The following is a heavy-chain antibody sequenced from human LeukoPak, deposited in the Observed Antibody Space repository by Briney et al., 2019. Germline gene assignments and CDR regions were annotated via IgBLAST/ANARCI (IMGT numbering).Heavy chain of an antibody. Sequence: ASVKVSCKASGYTFTGYYMHWVRQAPGQGLEWMGWINPNSVGTNYAQKFQGMVTMTRDTSISTAYMELSRLRSDDTAVYYCARASPHSSGWSYWGQGTLVIVSS. D-gene: IGHD6-19*01. J-gene: IGHJ4*02. CDR3: ARASPHSSGWSY. V-gene: IGHV1-2*02. CDR1: GYTFTGYY. CDR2: INPNSVGT.